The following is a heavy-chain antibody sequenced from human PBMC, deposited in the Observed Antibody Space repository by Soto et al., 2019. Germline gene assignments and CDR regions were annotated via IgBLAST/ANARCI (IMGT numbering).Heavy chain of an antibody. J-gene: IGHJ4*02. CDR3: ANDARPDGYWDFDY. Sequence: EVQLLESGGGLVQRGGSLRLSCAASGFTFRTYTMNWARPAPGKGLEWVSGMYGSGRDTFYSDSVKARFTISRDNSKNTLYLQMDSLRAEDTAVYYCANDARPDGYWDFDYWGQGTLVTVSS. CDR1: GFTFRTYT. CDR2: MYGSGRDT. D-gene: IGHD5-12*01. V-gene: IGHV3-23*05.